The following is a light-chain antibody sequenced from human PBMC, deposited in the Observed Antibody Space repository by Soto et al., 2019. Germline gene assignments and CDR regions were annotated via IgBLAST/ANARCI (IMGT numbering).Light chain of an antibody. CDR1: SSDVGGYNY. Sequence: QSALTQPASVSGSPGQSITISCTGTSSDVGGYNYVSWYQQHPGKAPKLMIYEVSNRPSGVSNRFSGSKSGNTASLTISGLQAEDEADYYCRSYTSSITYVFGTGTKVTVL. J-gene: IGLJ1*01. V-gene: IGLV2-14*01. CDR2: EVS. CDR3: RSYTSSITYV.